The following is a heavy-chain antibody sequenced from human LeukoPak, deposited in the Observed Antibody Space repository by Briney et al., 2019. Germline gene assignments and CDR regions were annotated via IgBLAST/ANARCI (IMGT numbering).Heavy chain of an antibody. Sequence: GRSLRLSCAASGFTFSSYGMHWVRQAPGKGLEWVAVIWYDGSNKYYADSVKGRFTISRDNSKNTLYLQMNSLRAEDTAAYYCARGDRAYYGSGSYGIRPLDYWGQGTLVTVSS. CDR3: ARGDRAYYGSGSYGIRPLDY. CDR2: IWYDGSNK. V-gene: IGHV3-33*01. D-gene: IGHD3-10*01. J-gene: IGHJ4*02. CDR1: GFTFSSYG.